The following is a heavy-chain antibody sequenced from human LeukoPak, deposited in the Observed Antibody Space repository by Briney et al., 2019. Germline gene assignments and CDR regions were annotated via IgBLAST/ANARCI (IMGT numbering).Heavy chain of an antibody. V-gene: IGHV1-18*01. CDR2: ITTYNGNT. Sequence: ASVKVSCKASGYTFTSYGIIWVRQAPGQGLKWMGGITTYNGNTNYAQNLQGRVTMTTDTSTSTAYMELRNLISDDTAVYFCAREGSFYYWGQGTLVTVSS. J-gene: IGHJ4*02. CDR1: GYTFTSYG. CDR3: AREGSFYY.